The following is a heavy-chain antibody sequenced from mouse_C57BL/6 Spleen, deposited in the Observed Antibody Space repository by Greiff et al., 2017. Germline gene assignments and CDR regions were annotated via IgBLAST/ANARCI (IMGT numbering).Heavy chain of an antibody. CDR1: GYTFTSYW. Sequence: QVQLQQPGAELVKPGASVKMSCKASGYTFTSYWITWVKQRPGQGLEWLGDIYPGSGSTNYNEKFKSKATLTVDTSSSTAYMQLSSLTSEDSAVYYCAVYDYGGAGFAYWGQGTLVTVSA. D-gene: IGHD2-4*01. CDR2: IYPGSGST. V-gene: IGHV1-55*01. J-gene: IGHJ3*01. CDR3: AVYDYGGAGFAY.